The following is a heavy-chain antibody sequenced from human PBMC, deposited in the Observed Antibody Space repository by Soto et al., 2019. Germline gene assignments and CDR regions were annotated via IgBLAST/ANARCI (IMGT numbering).Heavy chain of an antibody. D-gene: IGHD6-13*01. CDR2: IYPGDSDS. V-gene: IGHV5-51*01. CDR3: ARQWGGVAAAGSHYFDY. CDR1: GYNFATSW. Sequence: GESLKISFPGAGYNFATSWIAWVRQMPGKCLEWMGIIYPGDSDSRYSPSFQGQVTISADKSISTAYLQWSSLKASDTAMYYCARQWGGVAAAGSHYFDYWGQGTLVTVYS. J-gene: IGHJ4*02.